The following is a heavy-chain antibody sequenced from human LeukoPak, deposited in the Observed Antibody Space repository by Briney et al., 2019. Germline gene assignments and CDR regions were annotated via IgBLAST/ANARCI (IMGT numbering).Heavy chain of an antibody. V-gene: IGHV4-4*07. CDR2: VSSSGTT. CDR3: AEGILTGFDY. CDR1: GASISRYF. D-gene: IGHD3-9*01. J-gene: IGHJ4*02. Sequence: PSETLSLTCTVSGASISRYFWHWIRHPAGKGLEWIGRVSSSGTTNYNPSLRSRVTMSVDTSKSQFSLNVNSMTAADTAVYYCAEGILTGFDYWGQGTLVTVSS.